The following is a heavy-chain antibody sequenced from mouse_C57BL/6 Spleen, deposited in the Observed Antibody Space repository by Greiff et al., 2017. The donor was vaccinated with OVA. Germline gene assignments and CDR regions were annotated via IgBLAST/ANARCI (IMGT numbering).Heavy chain of an antibody. CDR1: GYTFTDHT. D-gene: IGHD2-4*01. V-gene: IGHV1-78*01. CDR3: ARSPFYYDYDLVDY. Sequence: QVQLQQSDAELVKPGASVKISCKVSGYTFTDHTIHWMKQRPEQGLEWIGYIYPRDGSTKYHEKFKGKDTLTADKSSSTAYMQLNSLTSEDSAVYYCARSPFYYDYDLVDYWGQGTTLTVSS. J-gene: IGHJ2*01. CDR2: IYPRDGST.